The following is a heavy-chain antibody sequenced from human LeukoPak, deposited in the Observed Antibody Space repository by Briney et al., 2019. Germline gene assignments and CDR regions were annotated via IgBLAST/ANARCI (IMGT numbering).Heavy chain of an antibody. V-gene: IGHV1-2*02. CDR1: GYTFTDYY. CDR2: INPNSGDT. Sequence: ASVKVSCKASGYTFTDYYIHWVRQAPGQGLEWMGWINPNSGDTNYVQKFQGRVTMARDTFISTAYVELSRLRSDDTAVYYCARVTPNDYYDPSFFHYWGQGTLVTVSS. D-gene: IGHD3-22*01. CDR3: ARVTPNDYYDPSFFHY. J-gene: IGHJ4*02.